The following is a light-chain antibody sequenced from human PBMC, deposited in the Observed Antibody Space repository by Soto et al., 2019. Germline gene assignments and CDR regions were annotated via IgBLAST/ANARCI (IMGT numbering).Light chain of an antibody. CDR3: SSYASGITVV. CDR1: SSDVGGYNC. V-gene: IGLV2-14*01. Sequence: QSALTQPASVSGSPGQSITISCTGTSSDVGGYNCVSWYQQHPGKAPKLMIYDVSNRPSGVSNRFSGSKSGNTASLTISGLQAEDEADYYCSSYASGITVVFGGGTKLTVL. CDR2: DVS. J-gene: IGLJ2*01.